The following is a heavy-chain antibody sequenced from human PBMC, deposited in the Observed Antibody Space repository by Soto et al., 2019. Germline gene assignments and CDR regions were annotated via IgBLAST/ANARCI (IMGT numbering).Heavy chain of an antibody. V-gene: IGHV4-4*02. CDR2: IYHSGST. J-gene: IGHJ6*02. CDR3: ARDDHIVVVPTSLGAMDV. Sequence: SETLSLTCAVYGGSISSNKWWSWVRQPPGKGLEWIGEIYHSGSTNYNPSLKSRVTISLDKSKNQFSPKLTPVTAADSAVYYCARDDHIVVVPTSLGAMDVWGQGTTVTVSS. CDR1: GGSISSNKW. D-gene: IGHD2-2*01.